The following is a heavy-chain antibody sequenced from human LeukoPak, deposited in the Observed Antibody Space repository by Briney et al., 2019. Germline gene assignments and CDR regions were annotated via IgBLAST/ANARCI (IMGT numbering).Heavy chain of an antibody. CDR2: MNPNSGNT. D-gene: IGHD6-19*01. J-gene: IGHJ6*03. V-gene: IGHV1-8*03. CDR1: GGTFSSYA. Sequence: GASVKVSCKASGGTFSSYAISWVRQATGQGLEWMGWMNPNSGNTGYAQKFQGRVTITRNTSISTAYMELSSLRSEDTAVYYCARALSGWEISIAVTSIGGYYYYMDVWGKGTTVTVSS. CDR3: ARALSGWEISIAVTSIGGYYYYMDV.